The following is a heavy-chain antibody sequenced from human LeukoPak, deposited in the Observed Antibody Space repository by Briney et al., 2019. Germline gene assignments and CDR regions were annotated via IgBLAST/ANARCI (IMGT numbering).Heavy chain of an antibody. V-gene: IGHV4-34*01. CDR3: ARGQSRGYSYGYRSGAFDI. CDR1: GGSFSGYY. CDR2: INHSGST. Sequence: SETLSLTCAVYGGSFSGYYWSWIRQPPGTGLEWIGEINHSGSTNYNPSLKSRVTISVDTSKNQFSLKLSSVTAADTAVYYCARGQSRGYSYGYRSGAFDIWGQGTMVTVSS. J-gene: IGHJ3*02. D-gene: IGHD5-18*01.